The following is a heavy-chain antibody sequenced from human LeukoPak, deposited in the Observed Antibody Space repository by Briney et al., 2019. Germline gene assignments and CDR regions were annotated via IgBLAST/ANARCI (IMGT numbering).Heavy chain of an antibody. D-gene: IGHD2-15*01. J-gene: IGHJ4*02. CDR3: ARSYCSGGSCYRGRFDF. CDR2: ISYTGST. Sequence: SETLSLTCTVSGGSISSSSYYWGWIRQPPGKGLEWVGTISYTGSTYYNPSLNSRLTISIDTSKTQFSLKLSSVTAADTAVYYCARSYCSGGSCYRGRFDFWGQGTLVTAFS. CDR1: GGSISSSSYY. V-gene: IGHV4-39*01.